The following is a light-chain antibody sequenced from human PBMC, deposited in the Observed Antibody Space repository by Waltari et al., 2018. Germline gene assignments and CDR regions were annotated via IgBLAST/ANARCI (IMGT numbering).Light chain of an antibody. V-gene: IGLV1-44*01. CDR1: SSNIGSNT. CDR2: SNN. Sequence: QSVLTQPPSASGTPGQRVTISCSGSSSNIGSNTVNWYQQLPGTAPKLLIYSNNQRPSGVPDRFPGSKSGTSASLAISGLQSEDEADYYCAAWDDSLNGPYVFGTWTKVTVL. J-gene: IGLJ1*01. CDR3: AAWDDSLNGPYV.